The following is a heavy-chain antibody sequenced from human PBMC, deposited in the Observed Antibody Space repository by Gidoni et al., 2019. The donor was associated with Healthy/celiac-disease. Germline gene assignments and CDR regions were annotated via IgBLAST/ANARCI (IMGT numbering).Heavy chain of an antibody. CDR3: ARDLGSSWYCDY. V-gene: IGHV3-33*01. J-gene: IGHJ4*02. D-gene: IGHD6-13*01. CDR2: IWYDGSNK. CDR1: GFTFSSYG. Sequence: QVQLVESGGGEVQPGRSRRLSCAASGFTFSSYGRPWVRQAPGKGLAWVAVIWYDGSNKYYADSVKGRFTISRDNSKNTLYLQMNSLRAEDTAVYYCARDLGSSWYCDYWGQGTLVTVSS.